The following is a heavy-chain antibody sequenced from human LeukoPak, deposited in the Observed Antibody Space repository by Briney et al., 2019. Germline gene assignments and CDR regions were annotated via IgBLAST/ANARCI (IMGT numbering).Heavy chain of an antibody. Sequence: PSETLSLTCTVSGDSISSGTYYWSWIRQPAGKGLEWIGRIDASGNPNYNPSLRSRLTMSVDTSKNQFSLKLSSVTAADTAVYYCARAYYYDSSGYFNWFDPWGQGTLVTVSS. CDR1: GDSISSGTYY. J-gene: IGHJ5*02. CDR2: IDASGNP. V-gene: IGHV4-61*02. D-gene: IGHD3-22*01. CDR3: ARAYYYDSSGYFNWFDP.